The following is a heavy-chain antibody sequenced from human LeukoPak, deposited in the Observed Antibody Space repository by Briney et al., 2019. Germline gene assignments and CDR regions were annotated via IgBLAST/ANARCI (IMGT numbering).Heavy chain of an antibody. CDR3: ARDRYSNRYYYYMDV. CDR2: IYTSGST. CDR1: GGSISSYY. D-gene: IGHD4-11*01. Sequence: SETLSLTCTVSGGSISSYYWSWIRQPAGKGLEWIGRIYTSGSTNYNPSLKSRVTISVDTSKNQFSLKLSSVTAADTAVYYCARDRYSNRYYYYMDVWSKGTTVTVSS. V-gene: IGHV4-4*07. J-gene: IGHJ6*03.